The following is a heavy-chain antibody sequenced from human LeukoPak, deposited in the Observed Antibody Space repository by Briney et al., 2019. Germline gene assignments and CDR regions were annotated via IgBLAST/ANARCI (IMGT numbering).Heavy chain of an antibody. Sequence: GGSLRLSCAASGFTFSSYAMSWVRQAPGKGLEWVAVISYDGSNKYYADSVKGRFTISRDNSKNTLYLQMNSLRAEDTAVYYCATGTGWDIDYWGQGTLVTVSS. CDR1: GFTFSSYA. J-gene: IGHJ4*02. CDR3: ATGTGWDIDY. CDR2: ISYDGSNK. V-gene: IGHV3-30-3*01. D-gene: IGHD6-19*01.